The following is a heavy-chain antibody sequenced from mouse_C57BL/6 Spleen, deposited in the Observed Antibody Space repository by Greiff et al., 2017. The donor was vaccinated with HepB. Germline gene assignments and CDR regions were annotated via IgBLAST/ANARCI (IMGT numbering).Heavy chain of an antibody. J-gene: IGHJ2*01. V-gene: IGHV1-59*01. CDR3: ARGDDGYPYYFDY. Sequence: QVQLQQSGAELVRPGTSVKLSCKASGYTFTSYWMHWVKQRPGQGLEWIGVIDPSDSYTNYNQKFKGKATLTVDTSSSTAYMQLSSLTSEDSAVYYCARGDDGYPYYFDYWGQGTTLTVSS. CDR2: IDPSDSYT. D-gene: IGHD2-3*01. CDR1: GYTFTSYW.